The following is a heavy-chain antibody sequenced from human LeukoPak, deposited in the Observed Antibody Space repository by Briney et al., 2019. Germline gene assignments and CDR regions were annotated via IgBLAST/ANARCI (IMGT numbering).Heavy chain of an antibody. CDR2: IVNSGGST. V-gene: IGHV3-23*01. D-gene: IGHD5-18*01. Sequence: GGSLRLSCVASGFTFSNYAMSRVRQAPGKGLEWVSGIVNSGGSTYYADSVKGRLTISRDNSKKTVYLQMSSLRGDDTAVYYCAKDRAGYSYGMFDSWGQGTLVTVSS. J-gene: IGHJ4*02. CDR1: GFTFSNYA. CDR3: AKDRAGYSYGMFDS.